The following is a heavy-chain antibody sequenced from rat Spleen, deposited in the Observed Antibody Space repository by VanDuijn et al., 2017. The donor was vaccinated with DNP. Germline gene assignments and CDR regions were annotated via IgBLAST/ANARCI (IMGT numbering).Heavy chain of an antibody. J-gene: IGHJ4*01. V-gene: IGHV5-58*01. D-gene: IGHD4-3*01. Sequence: EVQLVETGGGLVQPGRSLKLSCVASGFTFSSYWMYWIRQAPGKGLEWVAAINTDGCSTYYPDSVKGRFTISRDNAENTGYLQMNSLRSEDTATYYCARHNSGYAMDAWGQGTSVTVSS. CDR1: GFTFSSYW. CDR3: ARHNSGYAMDA. CDR2: INTDGCST.